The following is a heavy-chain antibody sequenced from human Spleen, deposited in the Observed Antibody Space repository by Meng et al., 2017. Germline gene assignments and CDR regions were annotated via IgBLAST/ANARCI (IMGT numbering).Heavy chain of an antibody. CDR3: AKVAGRIAAFEY. CDR1: GFTFSTYA. J-gene: IGHJ4*02. D-gene: IGHD6-6*01. V-gene: IGHV3-23*01. Sequence: EVQLLESGGGLVQPGGSLRLSCAASGFTFSTYAMTWVRQAPGKGLEWVSAISGSGGDTYYADSVKGRFTISRDNSKNTIYLQMNSLTADDTAIYYCAKVAGRIAAFEYWGQGTLVTVSS. CDR2: ISGSGGDT.